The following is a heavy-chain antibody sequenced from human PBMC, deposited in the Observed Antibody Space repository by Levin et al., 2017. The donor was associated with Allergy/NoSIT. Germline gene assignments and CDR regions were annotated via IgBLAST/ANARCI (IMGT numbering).Heavy chain of an antibody. CDR2: INPNSGGT. V-gene: IGHV1-2*02. J-gene: IGHJ3*02. D-gene: IGHD6-19*01. CDR3: ARVRSGWEDAFDI. CDR1: GYTFTGYY. Sequence: GESLKISCKASGYTFTGYYMHWVRQAPGQGLEWMGWINPNSGGTNYAQKFQGRVTMTRDTSISTAYMELSRLRSDDTAVYYCARVRSGWEDAFDIWGQGTMVTVSS.